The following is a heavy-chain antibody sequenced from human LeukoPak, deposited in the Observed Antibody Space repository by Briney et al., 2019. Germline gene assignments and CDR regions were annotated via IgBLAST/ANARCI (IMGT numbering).Heavy chain of an antibody. CDR3: ARARVRTNYYYYMDV. D-gene: IGHD1/OR15-1a*01. J-gene: IGHJ6*03. CDR2: INHSGST. V-gene: IGHV4-34*01. Sequence: PSETLSLTCAVYGGSFSGYYWSWIRQPPGKGLDWIGEINHSGSTNYNPSLKSRVTISVDTSKNQFSLKLSSVTAADTAVYYCARARVRTNYYYYMDVWGKGTTVTVSS. CDR1: GGSFSGYY.